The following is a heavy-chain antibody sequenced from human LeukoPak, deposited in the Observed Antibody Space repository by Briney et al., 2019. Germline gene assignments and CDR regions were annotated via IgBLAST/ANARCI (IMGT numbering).Heavy chain of an antibody. CDR3: ARSDYYDRSGYSFRVLDY. CDR1: GYSFTNYW. Sequence: GESLKISCKGSGYSFTNYWIGWVRQMPGKGLEWMAIIYPGDSDTRYSPSFQGQVNISADKSISTAYLQWSSLKASDTAMYYCARSDYYDRSGYSFRVLDYWGQGALVTVSS. CDR2: IYPGDSDT. V-gene: IGHV5-51*01. D-gene: IGHD3-22*01. J-gene: IGHJ4*02.